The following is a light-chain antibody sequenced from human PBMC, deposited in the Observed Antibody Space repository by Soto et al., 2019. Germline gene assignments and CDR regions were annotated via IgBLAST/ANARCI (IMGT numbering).Light chain of an antibody. Sequence: SYGLTQPPSVSVAPGKTARITCGGNNIGSKSVHWYQQKPGQAPVVVIYYDSDRPSGIPERFSGSNSGNTATLTISRVEAGDEADYYCQVWDSSSDHPVFGGGTKLTVL. CDR2: YDS. V-gene: IGLV3-21*04. CDR1: NIGSKS. CDR3: QVWDSSSDHPV. J-gene: IGLJ2*01.